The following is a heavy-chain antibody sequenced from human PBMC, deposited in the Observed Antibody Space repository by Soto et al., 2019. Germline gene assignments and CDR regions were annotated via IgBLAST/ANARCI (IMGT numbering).Heavy chain of an antibody. CDR2: ISVSGGSI. D-gene: IGHD4-4*01. Sequence: GGSLRLSCAASGFTFSSYALSWVRQAPGRGLEWVSAISVSGGSIYYADSVKGRFTISRDNSKNTLYLQMNSLRAEDTAAYYCAKEDDYSNALDYWGQGTLVTVSS. CDR3: AKEDDYSNALDY. J-gene: IGHJ4*02. V-gene: IGHV3-23*01. CDR1: GFTFSSYA.